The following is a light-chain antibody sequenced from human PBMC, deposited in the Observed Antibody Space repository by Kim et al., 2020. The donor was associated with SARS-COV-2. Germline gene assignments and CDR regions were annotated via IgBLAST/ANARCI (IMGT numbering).Light chain of an antibody. CDR1: SSNIEKNY. V-gene: IGLV1-47*01. CDR2: VNN. Sequence: QSVLTQPPSASGTPGQRVTISCSGSSSNIEKNYVYWYQQVPGTAPKVLIYVNNRRPSGVPDRFSGSKSGTSASLAISGLRSEDEADYYCAAWDDRLSGRVFGGGTKLTVL. J-gene: IGLJ3*02. CDR3: AAWDDRLSGRV.